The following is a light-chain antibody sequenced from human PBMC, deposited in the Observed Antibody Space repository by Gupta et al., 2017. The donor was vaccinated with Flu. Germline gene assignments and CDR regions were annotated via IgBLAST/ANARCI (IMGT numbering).Light chain of an antibody. V-gene: IGLV1-51*01. Sequence: QSVLTQLPSVSAAPGQKVTIPCSGSGSNIGDNSVSWYQQLPATAPKLLIFDNYKRPSGIPDRFSGSKSGTSATLGITGLQTGDEADYYCSTWDSSLSAVVFGGGTKLTVL. CDR3: STWDSSLSAVV. J-gene: IGLJ2*01. CDR2: DNY. CDR1: GSNIGDNS.